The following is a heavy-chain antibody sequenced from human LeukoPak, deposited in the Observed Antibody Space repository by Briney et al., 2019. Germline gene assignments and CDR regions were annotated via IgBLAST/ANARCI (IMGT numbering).Heavy chain of an antibody. V-gene: IGHV3-23*01. Sequence: PGGSLRLSCAASGFTFSSYAMSWVRQAPGKGLEWVSAISGSGGSTYYADSVKGRFTISRDNAKNSLYLQMNSLRAEDTAVYYCANLRFRGRYYMDVWGKGTTVTVSS. CDR2: ISGSGGST. CDR1: GFTFSSYA. D-gene: IGHD3-3*01. J-gene: IGHJ6*03. CDR3: ANLRFRGRYYMDV.